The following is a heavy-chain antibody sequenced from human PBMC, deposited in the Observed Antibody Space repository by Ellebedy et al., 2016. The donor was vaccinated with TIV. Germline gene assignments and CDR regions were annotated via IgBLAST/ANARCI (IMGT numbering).Heavy chain of an antibody. CDR2: IHSDGST. CDR3: ASQRGPLPGADTYDYYGLDV. Sequence: PGGSLRLSCVVPAFSFRSNSMTWVHQAPGEGLQWVSLIHSDGSTYYTHSVKGRFTISRDTSKSTLYLQMNNLRSEDTAVYYCASQRGPLPGADTYDYYGLDVWGQGTTVTVSS. V-gene: IGHV3-53*01. J-gene: IGHJ6*02. D-gene: IGHD6-13*01. CDR1: AFSFRSNS.